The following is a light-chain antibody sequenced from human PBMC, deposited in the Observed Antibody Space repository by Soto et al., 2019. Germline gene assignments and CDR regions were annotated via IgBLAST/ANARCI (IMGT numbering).Light chain of an antibody. CDR3: QKHNTVPLT. CDR2: AAS. V-gene: IGKV1-27*01. J-gene: IGKJ3*01. Sequence: DVQMTQSPSSLSASVGDRVTITCRASHDISNYVAWLQQKPGKATKLLIYAASTLQPGVPSRFSGGGSGVDFTLTISSLQTEDGATYYCQKHNTVPLTFGPGTKVDIK. CDR1: HDISNY.